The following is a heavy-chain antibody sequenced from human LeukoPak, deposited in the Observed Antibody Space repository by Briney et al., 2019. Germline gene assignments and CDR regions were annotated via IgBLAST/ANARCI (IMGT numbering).Heavy chain of an antibody. Sequence: RASVKVSCKASGYTFTGYYMHWVRQAPGQGLEWMGWINPNSGGTNYAQKFQGRVTMTRDTSISTAYMELSRLRSDDTAVYYCARGMYYDFWSGYYNWFDPWGQGTLVTVSS. CDR3: ARGMYYDFWSGYYNWFDP. CDR1: GYTFTGYY. D-gene: IGHD3-3*01. CDR2: INPNSGGT. J-gene: IGHJ5*02. V-gene: IGHV1-2*02.